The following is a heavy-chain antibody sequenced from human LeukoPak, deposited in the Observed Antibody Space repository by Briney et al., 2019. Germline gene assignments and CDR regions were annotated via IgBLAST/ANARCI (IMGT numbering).Heavy chain of an antibody. J-gene: IGHJ3*01. CDR3: AKDRQKGSSLTAAGDAFDV. CDR2: ISWASGSL. CDR1: GFTFSSYG. Sequence: GGSLRLSCAASGFTFSSYGMHWVRQVPGKGLEWVSGISWASGSLAYADSVKGRFTVSRDNAKNSLYLQMNSLRSEDMALYYCAKDRQKGSSLTAAGDAFDVWGHGTMVIVSS. V-gene: IGHV3-9*03. D-gene: IGHD6-13*01.